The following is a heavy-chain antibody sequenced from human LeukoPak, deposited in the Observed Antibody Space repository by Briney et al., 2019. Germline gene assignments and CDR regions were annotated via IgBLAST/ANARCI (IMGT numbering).Heavy chain of an antibody. CDR3: ARGGRSGYAYFDY. Sequence: SETLSLTCAVYGGSFSGYYWSWIRQPPGKGLEWIGEINHSGSTNYNPSLKSRVTISVDTSKNQFSLKLSSVTAADTAVYYCARGGRSGYAYFDYWGQGTLVTVSS. J-gene: IGHJ4*02. CDR2: INHSGST. V-gene: IGHV4-34*01. CDR1: GGSFSGYY. D-gene: IGHD5-12*01.